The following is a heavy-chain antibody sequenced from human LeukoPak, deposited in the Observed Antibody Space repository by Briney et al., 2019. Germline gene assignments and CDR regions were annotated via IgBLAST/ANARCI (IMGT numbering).Heavy chain of an antibody. CDR2: ISNSGDDT. V-gene: IGHV3-23*01. Sequence: HPGGSLRLSCAASGFTLRNYAMSWVRQAPGKGLECVSVISNSGDDTYYADSVKGRFTISRDNSRNMLYLQMNSLRAEDTAVYYCAKTWYSTSMDYWGQGTLVAVSS. CDR3: AKTWYSTSMDY. D-gene: IGHD6-6*01. J-gene: IGHJ4*02. CDR1: GFTLRNYA.